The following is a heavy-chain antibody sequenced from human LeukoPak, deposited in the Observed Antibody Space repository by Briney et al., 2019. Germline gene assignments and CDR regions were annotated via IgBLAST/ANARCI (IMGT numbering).Heavy chain of an antibody. CDR2: ISYDGSNS. V-gene: IGHV3-30*18. CDR1: GFTFSSYG. J-gene: IGHJ1*01. D-gene: IGHD3-10*01. CDR3: AKRSGTMDFQY. Sequence: PGGSLRLSCAASGFTFSSYGMHWVRQAPGKGLEWVAIISYDGSNSYYSDSVKGRFTISRDNSKNTLYLQMNSLRAEDTAIYYCAKRSGTMDFQYWGQGTLVTVSS.